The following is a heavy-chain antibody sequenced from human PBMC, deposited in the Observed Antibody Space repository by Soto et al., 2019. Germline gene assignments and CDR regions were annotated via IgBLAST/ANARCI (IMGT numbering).Heavy chain of an antibody. CDR1: GGTFSSYA. V-gene: IGHV1-69*13. Sequence: SVKVSCKASGGTFSSYAISWVRQAPGQGLEWMGGIIPIFGTANYAQKFQGRATITADESTSTAYMELSSLRSEDTAVYYCARSRRGSTYYYDSSGPDAFDIWGQGTMVT. D-gene: IGHD3-22*01. J-gene: IGHJ3*02. CDR2: IIPIFGTA. CDR3: ARSRRGSTYYYDSSGPDAFDI.